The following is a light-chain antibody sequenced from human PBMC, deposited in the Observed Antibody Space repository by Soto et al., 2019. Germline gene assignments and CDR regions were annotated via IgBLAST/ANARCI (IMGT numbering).Light chain of an antibody. V-gene: IGKV1-5*01. CDR1: QSISSW. J-gene: IGKJ1*01. CDR3: QQYNSYST. Sequence: DVQITQSPSTLSASLRDRVNTTFSASQSISSWLAWYQQKPGKAPKLLIYDASSLESGVPSRFSGSGSGTEFTLTISSLKPDDFATYYCQQYNSYSTFGKGTKVDIK. CDR2: DAS.